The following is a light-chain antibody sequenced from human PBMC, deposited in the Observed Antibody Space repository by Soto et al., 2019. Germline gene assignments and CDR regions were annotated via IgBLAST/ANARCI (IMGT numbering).Light chain of an antibody. J-gene: IGKJ4*01. CDR1: QNIRYW. V-gene: IGKV1D-12*01. CDR2: AAT. CDR3: QQAHSFPVT. Sequence: DIQMTQSPSSVSASVADRVTITCRASQNIRYWLAWYQWKPGKAPKPLIYAATALRAGIPSRFSASGSGTDFTLTISSLQPEDFATYFCQQAHSFPVTFGGGTKVEI.